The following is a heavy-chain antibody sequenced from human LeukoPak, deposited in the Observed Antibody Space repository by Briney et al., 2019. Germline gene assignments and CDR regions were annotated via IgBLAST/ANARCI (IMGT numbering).Heavy chain of an antibody. J-gene: IGHJ5*02. CDR2: INHSGST. CDR3: ARASSGWTNWFDP. CDR1: GGSFSGYY. V-gene: IGHV4-34*01. Sequence: SETLSLTCAVYGGSFSGYYWSWIRQPPGKGLEWIGEINHSGSTNYNPSLKSRVTISVDTSKNQFSLKLSSVTAADTAVYYCARASSGWTNWFDPWGQGTLVTVSS. D-gene: IGHD6-19*01.